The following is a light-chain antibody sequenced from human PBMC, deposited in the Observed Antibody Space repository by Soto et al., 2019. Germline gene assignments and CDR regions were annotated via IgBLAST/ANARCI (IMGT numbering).Light chain of an antibody. CDR3: CSYAGSYV. J-gene: IGLJ1*01. CDR2: DVS. V-gene: IGLV2-11*01. Sequence: QSALTQPRSVSGSPGQSVTISCTGTSSDVGGYNYVSWYQQHPGKAPKRMIYDVSKRPSGVRDRFSGSKSGNTASLTISGLQAVDEADYYCCSYAGSYVFGTGTKLTVL. CDR1: SSDVGGYNY.